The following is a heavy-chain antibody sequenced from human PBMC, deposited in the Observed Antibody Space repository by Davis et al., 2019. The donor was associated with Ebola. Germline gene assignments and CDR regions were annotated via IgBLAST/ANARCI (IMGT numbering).Heavy chain of an antibody. D-gene: IGHD2-15*01. V-gene: IGHV3-23*01. CDR1: GFTVSSNY. Sequence: GESLKISCAASGFTVSSNYMSWVRQAPGKGLEWVSAISGSGGSTYYADSVKGRFTISRDNSKNTLYLQMNSLRAEDTAVYYCAAPLSGVVVVAATFDYWGQGTLVTVSS. CDR2: ISGSGGST. CDR3: AAPLSGVVVVAATFDY. J-gene: IGHJ4*02.